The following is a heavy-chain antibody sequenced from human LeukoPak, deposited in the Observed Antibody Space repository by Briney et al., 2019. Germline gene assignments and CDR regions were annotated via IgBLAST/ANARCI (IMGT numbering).Heavy chain of an antibody. Sequence: GGSLRLSCAATGFTFSSYVMNWVRQAPGKGLEWVSSISSSSSYMYYADSVKGRFTISRDNAKNSQYLQMNSLRAEDTAVYYCAREYGYTRHFDYWGQGTLVTVSS. J-gene: IGHJ4*02. CDR2: ISSSSSYM. CDR1: GFTFSSYV. V-gene: IGHV3-21*01. D-gene: IGHD5-24*01. CDR3: AREYGYTRHFDY.